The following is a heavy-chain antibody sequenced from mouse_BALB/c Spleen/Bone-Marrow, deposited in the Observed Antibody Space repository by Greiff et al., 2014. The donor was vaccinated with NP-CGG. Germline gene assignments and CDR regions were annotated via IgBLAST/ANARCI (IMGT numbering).Heavy chain of an antibody. Sequence: EVKLVESGAELAKPGASVKLSCTASGFNIKDTYMHWVKQRPEQGLEWIGRIDPASGDTKYDPKFQGKATITADTSSNTAYLQLSSLTSEDTAVYYCTKPSFYYGSSYWYFDVWGAGTTVTVSS. CDR2: IDPASGDT. D-gene: IGHD1-1*01. J-gene: IGHJ1*01. V-gene: IGHV14-3*02. CDR1: GFNIKDTY. CDR3: TKPSFYYGSSYWYFDV.